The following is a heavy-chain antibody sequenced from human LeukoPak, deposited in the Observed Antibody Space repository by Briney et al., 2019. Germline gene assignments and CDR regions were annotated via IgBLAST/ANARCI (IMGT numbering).Heavy chain of an antibody. CDR2: ISGSGGST. CDR1: GFTFSSYA. J-gene: IGHJ4*02. D-gene: IGHD2-2*01. V-gene: IGHV3-23*01. CDR3: AKGSVVVPAAPLLFDY. Sequence: GGSLRLSCAASGFTFSSYAMSWVRQAPGKGLEWVSAISGSGGSTYCADSVKGRFTISRDNSKNTLYLQMNSLRAEDTAVYYCAKGSVVVPAAPLLFDYWGQGTLVTVSS.